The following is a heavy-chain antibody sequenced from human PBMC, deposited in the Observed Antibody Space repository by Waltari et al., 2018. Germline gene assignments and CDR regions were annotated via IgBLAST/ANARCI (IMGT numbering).Heavy chain of an antibody. J-gene: IGHJ3*02. Sequence: QVQLQESGPGLVKPSETLSLTCAVSGYSISRGSYWGWFRQPPGKGLEWIGSIYHSGSTYYNPSLKSRVTISVDTSKNQFSLKLSSVTAADTAVYYCASRQLLLTGDGQAFDIWGQGTMVTVSS. V-gene: IGHV4-38-2*01. CDR3: ASRQLLLTGDGQAFDI. CDR2: IYHSGST. CDR1: GYSISRGSY. D-gene: IGHD7-27*01.